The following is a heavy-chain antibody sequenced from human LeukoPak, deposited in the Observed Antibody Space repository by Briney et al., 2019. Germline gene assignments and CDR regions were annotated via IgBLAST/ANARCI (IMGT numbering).Heavy chain of an antibody. D-gene: IGHD6-19*01. Sequence: GASVKVSCKVSGSMFTELSMHWVRQAPGKGLEWMGGFHPEDGETIYAQKFQGRVTMTEDSSTDTAYMELSSLRSEDTAVYYCAIVLAVGVVDWFDPWGQGTLVTVPS. V-gene: IGHV1-24*01. CDR3: AIVLAVGVVDWFDP. CDR1: GSMFTELS. J-gene: IGHJ5*02. CDR2: FHPEDGET.